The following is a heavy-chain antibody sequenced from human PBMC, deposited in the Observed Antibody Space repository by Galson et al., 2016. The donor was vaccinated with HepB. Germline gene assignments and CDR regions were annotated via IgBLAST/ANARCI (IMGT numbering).Heavy chain of an antibody. J-gene: IGHJ6*02. CDR1: GGTFSRYG. CDR3: ARELADRGLGMDV. Sequence: SVKVSCKASGGTFSRYGFSWVRQAPGQGLEWMGGIIPILGTANYAQNLQGKVTITADKSTSTVYMEVSRLSSEDTAVYYCARELADRGLGMDVWGQGTTVTVSS. CDR2: IIPILGTA. D-gene: IGHD5-12*01. V-gene: IGHV1-69*10.